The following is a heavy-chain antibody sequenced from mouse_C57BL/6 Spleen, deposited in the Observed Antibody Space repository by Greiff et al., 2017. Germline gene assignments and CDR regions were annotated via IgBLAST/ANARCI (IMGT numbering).Heavy chain of an antibody. Sequence: QVQLQQPGAELVKPGASVKLSCKASGYTFTSYWMHWVKQRPGQGLEWIGMIHPNSGSTNYNEKFKSKATLTVDKSSSTAYMQLSSLTSEDSAVYYCARLGDYAAMDYWGQGTSVTVCS. D-gene: IGHD2-4*01. CDR2: IHPNSGST. CDR3: ARLGDYAAMDY. CDR1: GYTFTSYW. V-gene: IGHV1-64*01. J-gene: IGHJ4*01.